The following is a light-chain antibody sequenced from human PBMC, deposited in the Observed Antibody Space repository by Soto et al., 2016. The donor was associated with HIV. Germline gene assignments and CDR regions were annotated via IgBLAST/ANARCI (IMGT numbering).Light chain of an antibody. CDR2: KAS. CDR3: QQYQDYMYT. V-gene: IGKV1-5*03. CDR1: QSIGRW. J-gene: IGKJ2*01. Sequence: DIQMTQSPSTLSASVGDRVIITCRASQSIGRWLAWYQQKPGKAPKPLIQKASSLETGVPSRFSGGGSGTEFTLTINRLQPDDFATYYCQQYQDYMYTFGQGTKLDVK.